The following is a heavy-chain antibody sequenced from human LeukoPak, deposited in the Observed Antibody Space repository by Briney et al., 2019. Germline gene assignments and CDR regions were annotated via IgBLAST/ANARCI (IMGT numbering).Heavy chain of an antibody. CDR3: ARRVIMSAAGVPDTWLDR. CDR2: ISYSGGT. D-gene: IGHD2-8*01. J-gene: IGHJ5*02. CDR1: GGSISNYY. Sequence: PSETLSLTCTVSGGSISNYYWNWIRQPPGKGLEWVGHISYSGGTKYNPSLQSRVTISIDTSKNQFSLNLSSVTAADTAVYYCARRVIMSAAGVPDTWLDRWGQGILVTVSS. V-gene: IGHV4-59*08.